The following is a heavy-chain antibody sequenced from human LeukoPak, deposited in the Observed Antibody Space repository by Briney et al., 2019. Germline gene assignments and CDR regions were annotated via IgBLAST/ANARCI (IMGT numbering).Heavy chain of an antibody. V-gene: IGHV1-18*01. Sequence: ASVKVSCKASGYTFTSFGINWVRQAPGQGLEWMGWISAYNGNTNYAQKLQGRVTMTTDTSTSTAYMELRSLRSDDTAVYYCARSQNRIGAYCGGDCYNDAFDIWGQGTMVTVSS. J-gene: IGHJ3*02. CDR2: ISAYNGNT. D-gene: IGHD2-21*02. CDR1: GYTFTSFG. CDR3: ARSQNRIGAYCGGDCYNDAFDI.